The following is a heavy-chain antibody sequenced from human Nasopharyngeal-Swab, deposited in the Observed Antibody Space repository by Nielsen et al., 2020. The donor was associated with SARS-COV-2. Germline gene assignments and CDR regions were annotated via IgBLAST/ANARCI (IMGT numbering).Heavy chain of an antibody. Sequence: LSLTCAASGFTFDDYAMHWVRQAPGKGLEWVSGISWNSGSIGYADSVKGRFTISRDNAKNSLYLQMNSLRAEDTALYYCAKDIGYSSGFPDYWGQGTLVTVSS. CDR2: ISWNSGSI. CDR3: AKDIGYSSGFPDY. CDR1: GFTFDDYA. D-gene: IGHD6-19*01. J-gene: IGHJ4*02. V-gene: IGHV3-9*01.